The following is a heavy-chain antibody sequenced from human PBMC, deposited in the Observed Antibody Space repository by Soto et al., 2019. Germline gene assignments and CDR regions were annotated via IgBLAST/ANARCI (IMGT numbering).Heavy chain of an antibody. J-gene: IGHJ5*02. Sequence: GGSLRLSCAASGFIFSDYAMSWVRQAPGKGLEWVSAISGSGGSTYYADSVKGRFTISRDNSKNTLYLQMNSLRAEDTAVYYCAKVPVVRRVPYNWFDPWGQGTLVTVSS. CDR1: GFIFSDYA. CDR2: ISGSGGST. V-gene: IGHV3-23*01. D-gene: IGHD2-2*01. CDR3: AKVPVVRRVPYNWFDP.